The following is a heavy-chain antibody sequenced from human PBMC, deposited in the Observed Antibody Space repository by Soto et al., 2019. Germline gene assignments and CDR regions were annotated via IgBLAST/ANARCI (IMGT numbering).Heavy chain of an antibody. J-gene: IGHJ6*02. V-gene: IGHV5-10-1*01. CDR1: GYSFTSYW. D-gene: IGHD3-3*01. CDR3: ARMSYDFWSCLYGMDV. CDR2: IDPSDSYT. Sequence: GESLKISCKGSGYSFTSYWISWVRQMPGKGLEWMGRIDPSDSYTNYSPSFQGHVTISADKSISTAYLQWSSLKASDTAMYYCARMSYDFWSCLYGMDVWGQGTTVTVSS.